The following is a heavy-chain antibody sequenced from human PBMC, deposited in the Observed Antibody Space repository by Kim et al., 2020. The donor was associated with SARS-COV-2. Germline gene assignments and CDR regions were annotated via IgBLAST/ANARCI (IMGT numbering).Heavy chain of an antibody. J-gene: IGHJ4*02. CDR1: GGSISSYY. V-gene: IGHV4-59*13. Sequence: SETLSLTCTVSGGSISSYYWSWIRQPPGKGLEWIGHIYSSGGTNYNPSLKSRVTLSVDTSKNQFSLKLSSVTAADTAVYYCARYTAARGDYRLDYWGQGTLVTVSS. D-gene: IGHD4-17*01. CDR3: ARYTAARGDYRLDY. CDR2: IYSSGGT.